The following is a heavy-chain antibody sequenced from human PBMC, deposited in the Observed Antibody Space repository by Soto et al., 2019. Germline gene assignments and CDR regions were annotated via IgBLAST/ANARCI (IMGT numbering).Heavy chain of an antibody. CDR2: IYYSGST. J-gene: IGHJ5*02. D-gene: IGHD4-4*01. CDR3: ERTTTVTHNSFDP. CDR1: GGSISSGGYY. V-gene: IGHV4-31*03. Sequence: QVQLQESGPGLVKPSQTLSLTCTVSGGSISSGGYYWSWIRQHPGKGLEWIGYIYYSGSTYYNPSLKSRVTISVDTSKNQCSLKLSSVTAADTAVYYCERTTTVTHNSFDPWRQGTLVTVSS.